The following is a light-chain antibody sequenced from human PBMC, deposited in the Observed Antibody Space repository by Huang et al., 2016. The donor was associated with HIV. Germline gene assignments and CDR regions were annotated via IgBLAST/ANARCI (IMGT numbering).Light chain of an antibody. Sequence: EVVLTQSPATLSLSPGERATLSCRASQSISRYLSWYQHKPGQAPRLLMYDASNRATGIPARFSGSGSGTDFTLTISSLEPEDFAVYYCQQRSNWPPTTFGQGTKVEIK. J-gene: IGKJ1*01. CDR3: QQRSNWPPTT. CDR1: QSISRY. V-gene: IGKV3-11*01. CDR2: DAS.